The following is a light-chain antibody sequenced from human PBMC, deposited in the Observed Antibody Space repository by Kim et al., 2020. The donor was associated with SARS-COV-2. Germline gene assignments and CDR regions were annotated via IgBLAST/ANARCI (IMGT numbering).Light chain of an antibody. V-gene: IGKV3-20*01. CDR2: GTS. J-gene: IGKJ2*01. Sequence: EIVLTQSPGTLSLSPGERASLSCMASQSIASSYLAWYQQKPGQTPRLLIYGTSNRATGIPDRFSGSGSGTDFTLTISRLEPEDFAVYYCQQYGSSPYTFGQGTKLEI. CDR1: QSIASSY. CDR3: QQYGSSPYT.